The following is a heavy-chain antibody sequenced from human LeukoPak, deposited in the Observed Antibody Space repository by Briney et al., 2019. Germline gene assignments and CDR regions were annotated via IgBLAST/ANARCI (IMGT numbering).Heavy chain of an antibody. D-gene: IGHD1-7*01. CDR2: INHSGST. CDR1: GGSFSGYY. CDR3: ALNGGSELELYGY. Sequence: SETLSLTCAVYGGSFSGYYWSWIRQPPGKGLEWIGEINHSGSTNYNPSLKSRVTISVDTSKNQFSLKLSSVTAADTAVYYCALNGGSELELYGYWGQGTLVTVSS. V-gene: IGHV4-34*01. J-gene: IGHJ4*02.